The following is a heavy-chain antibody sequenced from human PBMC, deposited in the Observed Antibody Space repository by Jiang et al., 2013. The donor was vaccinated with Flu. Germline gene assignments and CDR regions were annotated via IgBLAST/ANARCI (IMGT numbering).Heavy chain of an antibody. D-gene: IGHD3-22*01. CDR3: ASRRTKYYYDSSGYYTDY. J-gene: IGHJ4*02. CDR2: ISGSGGST. V-gene: IGHV3-23*04. CDR1: GFTFSSYA. Sequence: QLVESGGGLVQPGGSLRLSCAASGFTFSSYAMSWVRQAPGKGLEWVSAISGSGGSTYYADSVKGRFTISRDNSKNTLYLQMNSLRAEDTAVYYCASRRTKYYYDSSGYYTDYWGQGTLVTVSS.